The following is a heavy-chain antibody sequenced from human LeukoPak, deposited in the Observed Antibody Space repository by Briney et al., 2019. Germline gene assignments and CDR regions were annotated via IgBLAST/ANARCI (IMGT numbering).Heavy chain of an antibody. V-gene: IGHV3-7*01. CDR2: IKLDVSDK. Sequence: GGSLRLSCAASGFTFRNYWMSWVRQAPGKGLEWVANIKLDVSDKYYVDSVKGRFTISRDNAKNSVYLQMNSLRAEDTAVYYCARVGQWLPDYWGQGTLVTVSS. D-gene: IGHD6-19*01. CDR3: ARVGQWLPDY. J-gene: IGHJ4*02. CDR1: GFTFRNYW.